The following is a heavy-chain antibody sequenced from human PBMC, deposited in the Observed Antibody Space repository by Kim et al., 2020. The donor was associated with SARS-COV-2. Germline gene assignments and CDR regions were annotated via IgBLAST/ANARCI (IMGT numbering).Heavy chain of an antibody. J-gene: IGHJ4*02. D-gene: IGHD6-19*01. CDR2: GNT. Sequence: GNTGYAQTFQGSVTMTRNTSISTAYMALSSLRSEDMAVYYCARGSGWYDYWGQGTLVTVSS. V-gene: IGHV1-8*01. CDR3: ARGSGWYDY.